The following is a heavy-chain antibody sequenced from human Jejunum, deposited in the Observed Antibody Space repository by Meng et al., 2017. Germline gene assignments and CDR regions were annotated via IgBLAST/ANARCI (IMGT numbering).Heavy chain of an antibody. Sequence: AGSAGGVAQPGWSLSLLCATLGYTFTSHGLHWVRQARGKGLEWVAVIWYDDSKKYYADSVKGRFTISRDDSKNTLYLQMNSLRAEDTAVYYCARCYGDIFSRDAWGRGTLVTVSS. D-gene: IGHD4-17*01. CDR3: ARCYGDIFSRDA. V-gene: IGHV3-33*01. CDR2: IWYDDSKK. CDR1: GYTFTSHG. J-gene: IGHJ5*02.